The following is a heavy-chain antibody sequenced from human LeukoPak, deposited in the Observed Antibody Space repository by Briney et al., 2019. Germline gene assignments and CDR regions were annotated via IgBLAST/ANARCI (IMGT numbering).Heavy chain of an antibody. Sequence: ASVKVSCKVSGYTLTELSMHWVRQAPGKGLEWMEGFDPEDGETIYAQKFQGRVTMTEDTSTDTAYMELSSLRSEDTAVYYCATDPRGGYSYGLDYWGQGTLVTVSS. J-gene: IGHJ4*02. V-gene: IGHV1-24*01. CDR2: FDPEDGET. CDR1: GYTLTELS. D-gene: IGHD5-18*01. CDR3: ATDPRGGYSYGLDY.